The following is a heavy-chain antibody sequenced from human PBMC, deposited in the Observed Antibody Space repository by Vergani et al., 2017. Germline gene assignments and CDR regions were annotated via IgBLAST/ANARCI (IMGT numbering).Heavy chain of an antibody. CDR1: GGSISSYY. Sequence: QVQLQESGPGLVKPSETLSLTCTVSGGSISSYYWSWIRQPPGKGLEWIGYIYYSGSTNYHPSLKSRVTRSVDTSKNQFSLKLSSVTAADTAVYYCARGGEYCSGGSCYVMALDGMDVWGQGTTVTVSS. D-gene: IGHD2-15*01. V-gene: IGHV4-59*01. J-gene: IGHJ6*02. CDR2: IYYSGST. CDR3: ARGGEYCSGGSCYVMALDGMDV.